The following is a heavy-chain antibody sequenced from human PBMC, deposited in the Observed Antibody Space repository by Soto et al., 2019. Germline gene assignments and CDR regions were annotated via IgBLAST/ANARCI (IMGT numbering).Heavy chain of an antibody. CDR3: ARGYYDFWSGQQVDYYYYGMDF. V-gene: IGHV1-2*02. CDR1: GYTFTGYY. CDR2: INPNSGGT. D-gene: IGHD3-3*01. Sequence: ASVKVSCKASGYTFTGYYIHWVRQAPLQVLEWMVCINPNSGGTNYAQKFQGRVTMTRDTSISTAYMELSRLRSDDTAVYYCARGYYDFWSGQQVDYYYYGMDFWGQGTAVTFSS. J-gene: IGHJ6*02.